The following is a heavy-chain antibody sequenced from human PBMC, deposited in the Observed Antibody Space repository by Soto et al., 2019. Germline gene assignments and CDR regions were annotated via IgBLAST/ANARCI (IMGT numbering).Heavy chain of an antibody. D-gene: IGHD3-22*01. J-gene: IGHJ4*02. V-gene: IGHV2-5*02. CDR2: IYWDDDK. CDR3: SCDSSGYYGFYY. CDR1: WFSISTCGVG. Sequence: SGPTLGNPTQNLTLAWTFSWFSISTCGVGVVWIRQPPGKALEWLALIYWDDDKRYSPSLKSRLTITKDTSKNQVVLTMTNMDPVDTATFYCSCDSSGYYGFYYRAQGTSVPVS.